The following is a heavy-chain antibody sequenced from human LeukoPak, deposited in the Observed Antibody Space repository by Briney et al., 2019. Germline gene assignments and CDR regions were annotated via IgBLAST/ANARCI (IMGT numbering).Heavy chain of an antibody. CDR3: ARVPTVSTWYFDF. V-gene: IGHV3-33*01. CDR2: LWYDGIKE. J-gene: IGHJ4*02. Sequence: PGGSLRLSCATSGFSFSSYAIHWVRQAPGKRLEWVAVLWYDGIKEYYADSVKGRFTISRDTSKPTLYLQMESLRSEDTAVYYCARVPTVSTWYFDFWGRGTLVTVSS. CDR1: GFSFSSYA. D-gene: IGHD5/OR15-5a*01.